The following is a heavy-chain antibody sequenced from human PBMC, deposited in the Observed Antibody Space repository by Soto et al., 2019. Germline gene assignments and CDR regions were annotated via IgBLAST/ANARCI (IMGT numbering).Heavy chain of an antibody. CDR1: GDSIRSSSY. D-gene: IGHD2-2*01. CDR3: ARVQRGQLLSSFADAFDI. J-gene: IGHJ3*02. Sequence: NPSETLSLTCTVSGDSIRSSSYWGWIRQPPGKGLEWIGSIYSTGNTYYNPSLNSQVTISVDTSKNQFSLNLSSVTAADTAVYYCARVQRGQLLSSFADAFDIWGQGTMVTVS. CDR2: IYSTGNT. V-gene: IGHV4-39*01.